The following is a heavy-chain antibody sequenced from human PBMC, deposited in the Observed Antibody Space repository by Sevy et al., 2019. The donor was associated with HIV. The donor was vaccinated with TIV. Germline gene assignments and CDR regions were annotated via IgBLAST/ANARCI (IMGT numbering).Heavy chain of an antibody. Sequence: GGSLRLSCAVSGFTVSSNYMTWVRQAPGKGLEWVSVIFSGGSTYYADSVKGRFTNSRDKSRNTLSLQMNSLRAEDTAVYYCARGMILEGSWCGIDVWGQGTTVTVSS. D-gene: IGHD3-3*01. CDR1: GFTVSSNY. V-gene: IGHV3-53*01. CDR2: IFSGGST. CDR3: ARGMILEGSWCGIDV. J-gene: IGHJ6*02.